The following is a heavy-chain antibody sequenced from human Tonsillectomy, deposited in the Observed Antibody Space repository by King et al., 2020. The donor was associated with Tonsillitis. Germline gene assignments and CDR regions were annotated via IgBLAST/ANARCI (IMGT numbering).Heavy chain of an antibody. CDR1: GGSISSSDYF. Sequence: VQLQESGPGLVKPSGTLSLTCSVSGGSISSSDYFWGWIRQPPGKGLEWIGSMYYRGSTYHNPSLKSRVTISVDASKNQVSLKLTSVTAADTAVYFCARSGDYRIDYWGQGTLVTVSS. CDR3: ARSGDYRIDY. D-gene: IGHD4-17*01. J-gene: IGHJ4*02. V-gene: IGHV4-39*01. CDR2: MYYRGST.